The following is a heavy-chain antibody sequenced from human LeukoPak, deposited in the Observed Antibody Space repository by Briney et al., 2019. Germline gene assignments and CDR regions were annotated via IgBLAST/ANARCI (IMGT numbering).Heavy chain of an antibody. CDR3: ARGKDCNDAGCHNWFDP. D-gene: IGHD2/OR15-2a*01. J-gene: IGHJ5*02. CDR2: MNPKSGNT. V-gene: IGHV1-8*01. Sequence: ASVKVSCKASGYTFTSYDINWVRQATGQGLEWMGWMNPKSGNTDYGKRFQGRVTMTRNTSITTAYMELSSLRSEDTAVYYCARGKDCNDAGCHNWFDPWGQGTLVTVSS. CDR1: GYTFTSYD.